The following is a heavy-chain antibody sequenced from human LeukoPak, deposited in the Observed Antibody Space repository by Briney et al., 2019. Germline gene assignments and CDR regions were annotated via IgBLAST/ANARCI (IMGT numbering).Heavy chain of an antibody. D-gene: IGHD2-15*01. J-gene: IGHJ3*01. CDR1: GFTFSSYA. V-gene: IGHV3-30-3*01. Sequence: GRSLRLSCAASGFTFSSYAMHWVRQAPGKGLEWVAVISYDGSNKYYADSVKGRFTISRDNAKNSLYLQMNSLRAEDTAVYYCAKDGVAGIDAFDLWGQGTMVTVSS. CDR3: AKDGVAGIDAFDL. CDR2: ISYDGSNK.